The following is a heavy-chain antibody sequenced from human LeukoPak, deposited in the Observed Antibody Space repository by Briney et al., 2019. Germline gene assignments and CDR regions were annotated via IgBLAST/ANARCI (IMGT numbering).Heavy chain of an antibody. J-gene: IGHJ4*02. CDR3: ASQDDYGVYFDY. CDR1: GGSISSYY. CDR2: IYYSGST. V-gene: IGHV4-59*01. Sequence: SSETLSLTCTVSGGSISSYYWSWIRQPPGKGLEWIGYIYYSGSTNYNPSLKSRVTISVDTSKNQFSLKLSSVTAADTAVYYCASQDDYGVYFDYWGQGTLVTVSS. D-gene: IGHD4-17*01.